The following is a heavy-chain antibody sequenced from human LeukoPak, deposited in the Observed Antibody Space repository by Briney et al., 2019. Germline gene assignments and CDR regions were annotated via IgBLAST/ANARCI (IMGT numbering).Heavy chain of an antibody. CDR2: INPNSGGT. CDR3: AREYYDRTSSLGD. J-gene: IGHJ4*02. V-gene: IGHV1-2*02. D-gene: IGHD3-22*01. Sequence: ASVKVSCKASGYTFTGYYMHWVRQAPGQGLEWMGWINPNSGGTNYAQKFQGRVTMTRDTSIGTAYMELSRLRSDDTAVYYCAREYYDRTSSLGDWGQGTLVTVSS. CDR1: GYTFTGYY.